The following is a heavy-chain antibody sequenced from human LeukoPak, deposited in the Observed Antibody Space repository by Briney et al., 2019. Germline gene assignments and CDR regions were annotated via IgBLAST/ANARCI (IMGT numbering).Heavy chain of an antibody. J-gene: IGHJ4*02. V-gene: IGHV4-31*02. Sequence: SWVRQAPGKGLEWIGYIYYSGSTYYNPSLKSRVILSVDTSKNQFSLKLSSVTAADTAVYYCARDPGYDSSGYRDYWGQGTLVTVSS. CDR3: ARDPGYDSSGYRDY. D-gene: IGHD3-22*01. CDR2: IYYSGST.